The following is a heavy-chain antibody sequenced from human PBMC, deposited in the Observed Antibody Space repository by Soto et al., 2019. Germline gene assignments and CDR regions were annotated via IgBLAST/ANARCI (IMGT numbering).Heavy chain of an antibody. V-gene: IGHV3-15*07. D-gene: IGHD2-2*01. J-gene: IGHJ6*02. CDR1: GFTFSNAW. Sequence: GGSLRLSCAASGFTFSNAWMNWVRQAPGKGLEWVGRIKSKTDGGTTDYAAPVKGRFTISRDDSKNTLYLQMNSLKTEDTAVYYCTTGRYQLLSPLYYYYGMDVWGQGTTVTVSS. CDR3: TTGRYQLLSPLYYYYGMDV. CDR2: IKSKTDGGTT.